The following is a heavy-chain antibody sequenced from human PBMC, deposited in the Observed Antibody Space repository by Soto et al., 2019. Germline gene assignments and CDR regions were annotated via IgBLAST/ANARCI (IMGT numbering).Heavy chain of an antibody. V-gene: IGHV4-34*01. CDR1: GGSFSGYD. CDR2: INHSGSA. D-gene: IGHD5-18*01. J-gene: IGHJ6*02. CDR3: ARVFLAPGGYSYGLRYYYYGMDV. Sequence: SSETLSLTCAVYGGSFSGYDWSWIRQPPGKGLEWIGEINHSGSANYTPSLKSRVTISVDTSKNQFSRKLSSVTAADTAVYYCARVFLAPGGYSYGLRYYYYGMDVWGQGTTVT.